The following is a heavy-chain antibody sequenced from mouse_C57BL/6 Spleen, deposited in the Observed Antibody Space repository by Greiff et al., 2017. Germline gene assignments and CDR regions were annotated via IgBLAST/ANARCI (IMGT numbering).Heavy chain of an antibody. CDR3: ARGGLLQGMDY. CDR1: GYSFTGYY. CDR2: INPSTGGT. J-gene: IGHJ4*01. Sequence: EVQGVESGPELVKPGASVKISCKASGYSFTGYYMNWVKQSPEKSLEWIGEINPSTGGTTYNQKFKAKATLTVDKSSSTAYMQLKSLTSEDSAVYYCARGGLLQGMDYWGQGTSVTVSS. D-gene: IGHD2-3*01. V-gene: IGHV1-42*01.